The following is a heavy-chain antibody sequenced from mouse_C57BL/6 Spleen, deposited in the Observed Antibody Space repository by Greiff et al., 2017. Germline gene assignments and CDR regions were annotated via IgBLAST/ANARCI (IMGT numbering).Heavy chain of an antibody. CDR3: AYWTPYYFAY. CDR2: IDPSDSET. Sequence: QVQLQQPGAELVRPGSSVKLSCKASGYTFTSYWMHWVKQRPIQGLEWIGNIDPSDSETHYNQKFKDKATLTVDKSTSTAYLQLSSLTSEDSAVSFCAYWTPYYFAYWGQGTTLTVSA. CDR1: GYTFTSYW. J-gene: IGHJ2*01. D-gene: IGHD3-3*01. V-gene: IGHV1-52*01.